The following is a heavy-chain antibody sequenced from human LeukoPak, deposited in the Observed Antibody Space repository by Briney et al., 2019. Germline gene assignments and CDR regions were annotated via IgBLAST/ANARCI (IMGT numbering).Heavy chain of an antibody. CDR3: ARDSDTSGHFSHSDY. V-gene: IGHV3-33*01. D-gene: IGHD3-22*01. CDR2: IWQGGSNK. J-gene: IGHJ4*02. Sequence: PGGSLRLSRAASGFSFTYSGMLWVRQAPGKGLEWVALIWQGGSNKFYADSVKGRFSISRDNSNNMLYLQMNNLRAEETAVYFWARDSDTSGHFSHSDYWGQGTLVTVSS. CDR1: GFSFTYSG.